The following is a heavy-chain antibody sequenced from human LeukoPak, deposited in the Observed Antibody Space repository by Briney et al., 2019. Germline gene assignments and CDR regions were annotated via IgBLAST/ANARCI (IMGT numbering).Heavy chain of an antibody. J-gene: IGHJ6*03. CDR2: MNPNSGNT. V-gene: IGHV1-8*03. CDR1: GYTFTSYD. D-gene: IGHD3-3*01. Sequence: ASVKVSCKASGYTFTSYDISWVRQATGQGLEWMGWMNPNSGNTGYAQKFQGRVTITRNTSISTAYMELSSLRSEDTAVYYCARGPESYDFWSGYFVNYYYMDVWGKGTTVTVSS. CDR3: ARGPESYDFWSGYFVNYYYMDV.